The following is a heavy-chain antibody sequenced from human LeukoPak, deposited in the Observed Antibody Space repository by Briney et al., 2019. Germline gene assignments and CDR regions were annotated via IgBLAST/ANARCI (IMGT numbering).Heavy chain of an antibody. CDR3: ARAKRENRITMVRGVMNWFDP. V-gene: IGHV4-59*01. J-gene: IGHJ5*02. CDR1: GGSISSYY. Sequence: SETLSLTCTVSGGSISSYYWSWIRQPPGKGVEWIGYIYYSGSTNYNPSLKSRVTISVDTSKNQFSLKLSSVTAADTAVYYCARAKRENRITMVRGVMNWFDPWGQGTLVTVSS. D-gene: IGHD3-10*01. CDR2: IYYSGST.